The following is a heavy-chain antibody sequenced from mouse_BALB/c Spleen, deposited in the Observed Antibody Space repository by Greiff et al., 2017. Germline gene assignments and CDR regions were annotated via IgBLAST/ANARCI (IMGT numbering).Heavy chain of an antibody. V-gene: IGHV7-3*02. D-gene: IGHD2-1*01. CDR1: GFTFTDYY. CDR2: IRNKANGYTT. J-gene: IGHJ2*01. CDR3: ARDYGNYSLFDY. Sequence: EVKVVESGGGLVQPGGSLRLSCATSGFTFTDYYMSWVRQPPGKALEWLGFIRNKANGYTTEYSASVKGRFTISRDNSQSILYLQMNTLRAEDSATYYCARDYGNYSLFDYWGQGTTLTVSS.